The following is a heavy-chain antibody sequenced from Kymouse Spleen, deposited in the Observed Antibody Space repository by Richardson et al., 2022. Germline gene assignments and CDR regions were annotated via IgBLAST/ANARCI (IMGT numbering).Heavy chain of an antibody. Sequence: QVQLQQWGAGLLKPSETLSLTCAVYGGSFSGYYWSWIRQPPGKGLEWIGEINHSGSTNYNPSLKSRVTISVDTSKNQFSLKLSSVTAADTAVYYCARGYEYSSSADVWGQGTTVTVSS. D-gene: IGHD6-6*01. J-gene: IGHJ6*02. V-gene: IGHV4-34*01. CDR1: GGSFSGYY. CDR3: ARGYEYSSSADV. CDR2: INHSGST.